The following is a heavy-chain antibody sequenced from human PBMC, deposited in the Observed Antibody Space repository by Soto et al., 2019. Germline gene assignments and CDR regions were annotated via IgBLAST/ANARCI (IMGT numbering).Heavy chain of an antibody. CDR1: GFTFSTYA. CDR3: ARGEKWLVPGPLSFDP. V-gene: IGHV3-48*04. Sequence: EVQLLESGGGLVQPGGSLRLSCAASGFTFSTYAMNWVRQAPGKGLEWVSYISSSGSTIYYADSVKGRFTISRDNAKNSLYLQMNSLRAEDTAVYYCARGEKWLVPGPLSFDPWGQGTLVTVSS. D-gene: IGHD6-19*01. J-gene: IGHJ5*02. CDR2: ISSSGSTI.